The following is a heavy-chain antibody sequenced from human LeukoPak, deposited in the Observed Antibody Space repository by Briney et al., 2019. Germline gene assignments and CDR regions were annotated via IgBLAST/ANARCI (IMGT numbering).Heavy chain of an antibody. Sequence: ASVTVSCKASGYTFTSYYMHWVRQAPGQGLEWMGIINPSGCSTSYAQKFQGRVTMTRDTSTSTVYMELSSLRSEDTAVYYCARDLVRALYYYDSSGPTTNYFDYWGQGTLVTVSS. D-gene: IGHD3-22*01. V-gene: IGHV1-46*01. CDR1: GYTFTSYY. CDR3: ARDLVRALYYYDSSGPTTNYFDY. J-gene: IGHJ4*02. CDR2: INPSGCST.